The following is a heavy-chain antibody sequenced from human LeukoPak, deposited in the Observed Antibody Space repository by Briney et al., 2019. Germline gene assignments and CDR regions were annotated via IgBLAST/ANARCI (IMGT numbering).Heavy chain of an antibody. D-gene: IGHD3-9*01. V-gene: IGHV1-2*02. CDR2: INPNSGGT. J-gene: IGHJ4*02. CDR3: ARDRRYDILTGYYPLDY. Sequence: ASVKVSCKASGYTFTGYYMHWVRQAPGQGLEWMGWINPNSGGTNYAQKFQGRVTMTRDTSISTAYMELSWLRSDDTAVYYCARDRRYDILTGYYPLDYWGQGTLVTVSS. CDR1: GYTFTGYY.